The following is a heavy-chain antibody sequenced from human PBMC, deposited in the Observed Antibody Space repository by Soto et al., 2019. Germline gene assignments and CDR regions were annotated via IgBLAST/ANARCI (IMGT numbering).Heavy chain of an antibody. CDR1: GFSLSNAGLG. D-gene: IGHD6-13*01. V-gene: IGHV2-26*04. Sequence: QVTVKESGPVLVKPTETLTLTCTVSGFSLSNAGLGVSWIRQPPGKALEWLAHIFSNDEKSYSTSLKSRLTISNDTSKNQVVLIMTNTAPLDTATYYCASTYSTSWYWFDHWGQGTLVTVSS. CDR3: ASTYSTSWYWFDH. J-gene: IGHJ5*02. CDR2: IFSNDEK.